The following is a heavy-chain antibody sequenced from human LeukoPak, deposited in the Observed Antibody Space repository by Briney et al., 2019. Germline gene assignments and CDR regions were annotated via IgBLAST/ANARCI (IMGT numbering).Heavy chain of an antibody. CDR2: ISGSGGNT. CDR1: GFTFSSYA. V-gene: IGHV3-23*01. CDR3: AKDRSRGVTYHDILTGLSSFDY. D-gene: IGHD3-9*01. Sequence: PGGSLRLSCAASGFTFSSYAMHWVRQAPGKGLEWVSTISGSGGNTFYADSVKGRFTISRDNSKNTLYLQMNSLRAEDTAVYYCAKDRSRGVTYHDILTGLSSFDYWGQGTLVTVSS. J-gene: IGHJ4*02.